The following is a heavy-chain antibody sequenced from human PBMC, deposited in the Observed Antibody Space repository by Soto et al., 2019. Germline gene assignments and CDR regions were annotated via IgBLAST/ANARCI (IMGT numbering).Heavy chain of an antibody. J-gene: IGHJ3*02. Sequence: PGESLKISCAASGFTFSSYSMNWVRQAPGKGLEWVSSISSSSSYIYYADSVKGRFTISRDNAKNSLYLQMNSLRAEDTAVYYCASTVTGTERLDDAFDIWGQGTMVTVSS. CDR3: ASTVTGTERLDDAFDI. CDR1: GFTFSSYS. V-gene: IGHV3-21*01. D-gene: IGHD2-8*02. CDR2: ISSSSSYI.